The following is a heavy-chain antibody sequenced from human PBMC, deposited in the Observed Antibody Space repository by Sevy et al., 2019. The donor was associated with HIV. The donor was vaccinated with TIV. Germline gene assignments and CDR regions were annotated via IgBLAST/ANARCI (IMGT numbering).Heavy chain of an antibody. J-gene: IGHJ4*02. CDR1: GYTFTGYY. CDR3: SRTVHIRDFFFDY. CDR2: INPNSGGT. D-gene: IGHD1-20*01. Sequence: ASVKVSCKASGYTFTGYYMHWVRQAPGQGLEWMGWINPNSGGTNYAQKLQGRVTMTRDTSISTAYMELRRLTSDDTAVYYCSRTVHIRDFFFDYWGQGTLVTVSS. V-gene: IGHV1-2*02.